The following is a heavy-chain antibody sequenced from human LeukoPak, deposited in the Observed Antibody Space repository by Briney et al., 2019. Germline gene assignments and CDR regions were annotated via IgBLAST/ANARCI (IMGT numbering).Heavy chain of an antibody. D-gene: IGHD3-10*01. Sequence: PSETLSLTCTAFGDSFSTYYWSWIRQPAGKGLEWIGRIYTSGSTNYNPSLKSRVTISVDTPQNRFSLKLSSVTAADTAVYYCTRSWFGKYYFDDWGQGTLVTVSS. CDR1: GDSFSTYY. J-gene: IGHJ4*02. V-gene: IGHV4-4*07. CDR3: TRSWFGKYYFDD. CDR2: IYTSGST.